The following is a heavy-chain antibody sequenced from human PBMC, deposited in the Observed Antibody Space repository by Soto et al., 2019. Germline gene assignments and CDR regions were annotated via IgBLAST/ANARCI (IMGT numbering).Heavy chain of an antibody. CDR3: VSLVVVPAALFAL. CDR2: MNPNSGNT. V-gene: IGHV1-8*01. Sequence: ASVKVSCKASGYTFTSYDINWVRQATGQGLEWMGWMNPNSGNTGYAQKFQGRVTMTRNTSISTAYMELSSLRSEDTAVYYCVSLVVVPAALFALWGQGTMVTVSS. D-gene: IGHD2-2*01. CDR1: GYTFTSYD. J-gene: IGHJ3*01.